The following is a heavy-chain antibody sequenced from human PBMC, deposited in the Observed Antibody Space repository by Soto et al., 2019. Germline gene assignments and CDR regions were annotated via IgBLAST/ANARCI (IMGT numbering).Heavy chain of an antibody. CDR2: IYTSGST. Sequence: SETLSLTCTVSGGPISSYYWSWIRQPAGKGLEWIGRIYTSGSTNYNPSLKSRVTMSVDTSKNQFSLKLSSVTAADTAVYYCARASGGYSSSWYNWFDPWGQGTLVTVSS. D-gene: IGHD6-13*01. J-gene: IGHJ5*02. CDR1: GGPISSYY. CDR3: ARASGGYSSSWYNWFDP. V-gene: IGHV4-4*07.